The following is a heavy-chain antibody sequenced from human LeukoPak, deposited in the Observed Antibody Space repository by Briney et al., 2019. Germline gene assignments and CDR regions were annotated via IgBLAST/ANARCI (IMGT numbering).Heavy chain of an antibody. CDR1: GFTFSDYY. J-gene: IGHJ6*04. Sequence: GGSLKLSCAASGFTFSDYYMSWVRQAPGKGLEWVGFIRSKAYGVTTEHAASVKGRFTISRDDSKSIAYLQMNSLKTEDAAVYYCSRADYYGSGSPISLDVWGKGTTVTVSS. V-gene: IGHV3-49*04. CDR2: IRSKAYGVTT. CDR3: SRADYYGSGSPISLDV. D-gene: IGHD3-10*01.